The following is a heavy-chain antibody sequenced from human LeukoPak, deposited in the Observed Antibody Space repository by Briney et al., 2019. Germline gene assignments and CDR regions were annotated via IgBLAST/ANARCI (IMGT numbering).Heavy chain of an antibody. V-gene: IGHV4-34*01. J-gene: IGHJ6*02. D-gene: IGHD3-10*01. Sequence: SEALSLTCAVYGESFSGYYWSWIPQPPRKGLEWIGEINHSGSTNYNPSLKSRVTISVDTSKNQFSLKLSSVTAADTAVYYCARADVLLWFGESLTDYGMDVWGQGTTVTVSS. CDR1: GESFSGYY. CDR2: INHSGST. CDR3: ARADVLLWFGESLTDYGMDV.